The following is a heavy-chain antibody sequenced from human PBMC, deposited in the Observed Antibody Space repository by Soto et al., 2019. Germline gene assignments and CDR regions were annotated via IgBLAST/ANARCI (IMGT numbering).Heavy chain of an antibody. V-gene: IGHV3-15*01. D-gene: IGHD3-3*01. J-gene: IGHJ5*02. CDR3: TARGLYYDFWSGYYGSVRWFDP. CDR1: GFTFSNAW. Sequence: EVQLVESGGGLVKPGGSLRLSCAASGFTFSNAWMSWVRQAPGKGLEWVGRIKSKTDGGTTDYAAPVKGRFTISRDDSKNTLYLQMNSLKTEDTAVYYCTARGLYYDFWSGYYGSVRWFDPWGQGTLVTVSS. CDR2: IKSKTDGGTT.